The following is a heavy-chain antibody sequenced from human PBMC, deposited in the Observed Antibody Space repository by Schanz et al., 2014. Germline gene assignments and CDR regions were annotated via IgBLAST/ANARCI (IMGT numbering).Heavy chain of an antibody. CDR3: TRGGYSYALSAFDI. CDR2: ITAYNGDT. V-gene: IGHV1-18*01. CDR1: GYTFTSHG. D-gene: IGHD5-18*01. Sequence: QVQLVQSGDEVKKPGASVKVSCKASGYTFTSHGISWVRQAPGQGLEWMGWITAYNGDTNYALKRQGRVTMTTDTSTGTAYMELRSLRSDDTALYYCTRGGYSYALSAFDIWGQGTMVTVSS. J-gene: IGHJ3*02.